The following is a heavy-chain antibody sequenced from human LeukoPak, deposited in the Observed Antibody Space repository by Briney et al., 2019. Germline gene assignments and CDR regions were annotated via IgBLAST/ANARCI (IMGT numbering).Heavy chain of an antibody. D-gene: IGHD6-19*01. CDR1: GGSISSYY. J-gene: IGHJ4*02. V-gene: IGHV4-59*01. Sequence: SETLSLTCTVSGGSISSYYWSWIRQPPGKGLEWIAYIYYTGTTNYNPSLKSRVTISVDTSKNQFSLKLNSVTAADTAVYYCARELTVAGKTIFDSWGQGALVTVSS. CDR2: IYYTGTT. CDR3: ARELTVAGKTIFDS.